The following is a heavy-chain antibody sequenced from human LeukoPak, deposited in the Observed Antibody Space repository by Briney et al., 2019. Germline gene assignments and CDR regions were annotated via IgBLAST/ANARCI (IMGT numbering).Heavy chain of an antibody. CDR3: ARVGYEYSSSWYPRPLYYYYGMDV. D-gene: IGHD6-13*01. Sequence: SETLSLTCTVSGGSISSYYWSWIRQPPGKGLEWIGYIYYSGSTNYNPSLKSRVTISVDTSKNQFSLKLSSGTAADTAVYYCARVGYEYSSSWYPRPLYYYYGMDVWGQGTTVTVSS. CDR2: IYYSGST. J-gene: IGHJ6*02. CDR1: GGSISSYY. V-gene: IGHV4-59*12.